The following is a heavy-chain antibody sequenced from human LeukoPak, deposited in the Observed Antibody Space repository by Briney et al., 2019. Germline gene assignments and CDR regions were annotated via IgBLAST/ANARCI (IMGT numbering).Heavy chain of an antibody. J-gene: IGHJ3*02. V-gene: IGHV1-2*02. Sequence: GASVKLCCKASGSTFTGYFIHWGGQAPGQGLGWTGWINLNSGGKNYEQKLQGRVTMTRATSISTAYMELSRLRSDDTAVYYCARVYKATNRCLQPLALADSWRQGTILTVSS. CDR1: GSTFTGYF. CDR3: ARVYKATNRCLQPLALADS. D-gene: IGHD1-1*01. CDR2: INLNSGGK.